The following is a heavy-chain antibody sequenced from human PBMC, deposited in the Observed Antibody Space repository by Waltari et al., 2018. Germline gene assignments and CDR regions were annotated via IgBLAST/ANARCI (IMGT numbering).Heavy chain of an antibody. V-gene: IGHV4-38-2*01. CDR2: IYHSGGT. CDR1: GYSLSSGSY. CDR3: ARIYGGNGFDY. J-gene: IGHJ4*02. D-gene: IGHD4-17*01. Sequence: QVQLQESGPGLVKPSETLSLTCAVSGYSLSSGSYWAWIRQPPGKGLEWMGSIYHSGGTSYNPSLKSRVTISVDTSKNQFSLKLSSVTAADTAVYYCARIYGGNGFDYWGQGTLVTVSS.